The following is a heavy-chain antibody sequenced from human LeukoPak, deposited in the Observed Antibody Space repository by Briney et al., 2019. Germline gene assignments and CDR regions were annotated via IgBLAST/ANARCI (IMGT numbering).Heavy chain of an antibody. J-gene: IGHJ4*02. Sequence: PGGSLRLSCAASGFTFDDYAMHWVRQAPGKGLEWVSGISWNSGSIGYADSVKGRFTISRDNAKNSLYLQMNSLRAEDTALYCCAKGYSKDYDYWGQGTLVTVSS. CDR1: GFTFDDYA. V-gene: IGHV3-9*01. CDR3: AKGYSKDYDY. CDR2: ISWNSGSI. D-gene: IGHD1-1*01.